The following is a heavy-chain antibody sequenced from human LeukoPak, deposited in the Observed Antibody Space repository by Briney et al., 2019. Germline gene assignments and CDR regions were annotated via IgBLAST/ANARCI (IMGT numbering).Heavy chain of an antibody. Sequence: KTSETLSLTCAVSGGSISSGVYSWSWIRQPPGKGLEWIGYIYHSGSTYYNPSLKSRVTISVDRSKNQFSLKLSSVTAADTAVYYCARGRVTMVRGVRAAWFDPWGQGTLVTVSS. V-gene: IGHV4-30-2*01. CDR2: IYHSGST. D-gene: IGHD3-10*01. CDR1: GGSISSGVYS. CDR3: ARGRVTMVRGVRAAWFDP. J-gene: IGHJ5*02.